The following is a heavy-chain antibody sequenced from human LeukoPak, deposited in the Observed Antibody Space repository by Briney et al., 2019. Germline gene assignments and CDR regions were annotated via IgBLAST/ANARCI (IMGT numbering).Heavy chain of an antibody. CDR2: VDPDSGGT. CDR1: GYTFTGHY. J-gene: IGHJ6*02. CDR3: AKGHYGMDV. V-gene: IGHV1-2*02. Sequence: ASVKVSCKASGYTFTGHYIYWARQAPGQGPEWMGWVDPDSGGTKYAQNFQGRVTMTRDTSISTADMEVRGLRSDDTAVYFCAKGHYGMDVWGQGTTVTVSS.